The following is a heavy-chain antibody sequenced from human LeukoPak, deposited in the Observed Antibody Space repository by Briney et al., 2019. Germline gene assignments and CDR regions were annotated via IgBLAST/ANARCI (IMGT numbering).Heavy chain of an antibody. CDR2: ISSSGSTI. J-gene: IGHJ5*02. D-gene: IGHD3-9*01. Sequence: AGSLRLSCAASGFTFSSYSMNWVRQAPGKGLEWVSYISSSGSTIYYADSVKGRFTISRDNAKNSLYLQMNSLRAEDTAVYYCARVQLNYDILTGYYKEAYNWFDPWGQGTLVTVS. CDR3: ARVQLNYDILTGYYKEAYNWFDP. CDR1: GFTFSSYS. V-gene: IGHV3-48*01.